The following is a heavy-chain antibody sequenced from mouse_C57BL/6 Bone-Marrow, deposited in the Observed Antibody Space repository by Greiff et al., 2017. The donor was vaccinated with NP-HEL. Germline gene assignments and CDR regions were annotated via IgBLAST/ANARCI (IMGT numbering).Heavy chain of an antibody. D-gene: IGHD3-3*01. V-gene: IGHV1-18*01. CDR3: ARSGRRDMDFDY. CDR2: INPNNGGT. Sequence: VQLKQSGPELVKPGASVKIPCKASGYTFTDYNMDWVKQSHGKSLEWIGDINPNNGGTIYNQKFKGKATLTVDKSSSTAYMELRSLTSEDTAVYYCARSGRRDMDFDYWGQGTTLTVSS. J-gene: IGHJ2*01. CDR1: GYTFTDYN.